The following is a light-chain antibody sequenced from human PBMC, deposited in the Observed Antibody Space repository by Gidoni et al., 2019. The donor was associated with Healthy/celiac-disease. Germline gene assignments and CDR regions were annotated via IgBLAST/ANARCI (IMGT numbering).Light chain of an antibody. Sequence: DIQMTQSPSSLSASVGDRVTITCQASQDISNYLNWYQQKPGKAPKLLSYDASNWETGVPSRFSGSGSGTDFTFTISSLQPEDIATYYCQQYDNLPRFTFGPGTKVDIK. CDR1: QDISNY. CDR2: DAS. J-gene: IGKJ3*01. CDR3: QQYDNLPRFT. V-gene: IGKV1-33*01.